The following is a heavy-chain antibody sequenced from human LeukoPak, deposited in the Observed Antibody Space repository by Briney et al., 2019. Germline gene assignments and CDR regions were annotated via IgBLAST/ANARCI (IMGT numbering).Heavy chain of an antibody. CDR1: GVSISSYG. CDR3: ARHGVATMKRVDV. J-gene: IGHJ6*04. V-gene: IGHV4-59*08. D-gene: IGHD5-12*01. Sequence: SETLSLTCTVSGVSISSYGWSWVRQAPGKGLEWIGHIYYSGRTYYHPSLKNRPHMPVDTPKEQSSLHLNSVIPADTAVYHCARHGVATMKRVDVWGKGTSVTVSS. CDR2: IYYSGRT.